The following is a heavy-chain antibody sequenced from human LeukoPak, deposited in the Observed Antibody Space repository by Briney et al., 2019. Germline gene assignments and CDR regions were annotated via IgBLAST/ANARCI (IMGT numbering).Heavy chain of an antibody. J-gene: IGHJ4*02. D-gene: IGHD3-9*01. CDR1: GYSFTSYW. CDR3: ARGPIAYYDILTATYFDY. Sequence: GESLKISCKGSGYSFTSYWIGWVRQMPGKGLEWMGIIYPGDSDTRYSPSFQGLVTISADKSISTAYLQWSSLKASDTAMYYCARGPIAYYDILTATYFDYWGQGTLVTVSS. V-gene: IGHV5-51*01. CDR2: IYPGDSDT.